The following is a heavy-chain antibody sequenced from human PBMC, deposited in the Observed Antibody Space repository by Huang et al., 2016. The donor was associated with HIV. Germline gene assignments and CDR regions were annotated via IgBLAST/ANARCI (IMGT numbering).Heavy chain of an antibody. Sequence: QVQLVESGGGVVQPGRSLRLSCAGSGFTFRNFGMHWVRPAPGKGLEGVAVISYDGSNGYYSESVKGRFTISRDNPMDTLYLQMNSLRPDDTAVYYCAKESRWYSDLDNWGQGTLVTVSS. CDR3: AKESRWYSDLDN. D-gene: IGHD2-15*01. CDR1: GFTFRNFG. CDR2: ISYDGSNG. V-gene: IGHV3-30*18. J-gene: IGHJ4*02.